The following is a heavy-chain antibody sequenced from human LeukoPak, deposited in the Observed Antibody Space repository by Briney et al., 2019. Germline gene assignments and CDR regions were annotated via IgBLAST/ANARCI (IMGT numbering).Heavy chain of an antibody. D-gene: IGHD6-19*01. CDR3: ARDYLTAQWLVSAGDY. Sequence: KAGGSLRLSCAASGFTFSNYSMNWVRQAPGKGLEWVSSISSSGSYKFYADSVKGRFTISRDNAKNSLSLQMNSLRAEDTAVYYCARDYLTAQWLVSAGDYWGQGTLVTVSS. V-gene: IGHV3-21*01. CDR1: GFTFSNYS. CDR2: ISSSGSYK. J-gene: IGHJ4*02.